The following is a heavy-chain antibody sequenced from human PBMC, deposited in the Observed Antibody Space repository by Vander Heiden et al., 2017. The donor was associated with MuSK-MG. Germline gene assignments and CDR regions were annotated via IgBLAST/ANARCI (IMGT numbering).Heavy chain of an antibody. V-gene: IGHV1-18*01. D-gene: IGHD7-27*01. Sequence: QVQLGQSGGEVKKPGASMKGSCKASGYTFTTYGLTWVRQAPGQGLEWMGWISGYNGNTDYAQNLQGRVTMTRDTSTSTAYMELRSLRSDDTAVYYCTRGRLGSGYYNYGMDVWGQGTTVTVS. CDR3: TRGRLGSGYYNYGMDV. J-gene: IGHJ6*02. CDR1: GYTFTTYG. CDR2: ISGYNGNT.